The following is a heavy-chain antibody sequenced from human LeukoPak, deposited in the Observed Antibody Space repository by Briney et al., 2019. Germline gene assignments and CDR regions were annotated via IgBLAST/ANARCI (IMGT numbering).Heavy chain of an antibody. CDR2: ISSSSTII. CDR3: GASRQYVGAFDI. D-gene: IGHD3-16*01. CDR1: GFTFSSYE. Sequence: GGSLRLSCAASGFTFSSYELYWVRQAPGKGLEGISYISSSSTIIKYADSVRGRFTISRDDARESLYLQMSSLRADDTAIYYCGASRQYVGAFDIWGQGTLVTVSS. J-gene: IGHJ3*02. V-gene: IGHV3-48*03.